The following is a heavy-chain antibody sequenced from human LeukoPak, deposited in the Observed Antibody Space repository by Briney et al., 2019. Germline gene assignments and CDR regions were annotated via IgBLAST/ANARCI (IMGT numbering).Heavy chain of an antibody. D-gene: IGHD4-23*01. Sequence: GESLKISCKGSGDSFTTYWIGWVRQLPGKGLEWMGIIYPGDSETRYSPSFQGQVTISADKSITTAYLQWSSLKASDTAMYYCARQRGGNSEFDYWGQGTLVTVSS. J-gene: IGHJ4*02. CDR3: ARQRGGNSEFDY. V-gene: IGHV5-51*01. CDR1: GDSFTTYW. CDR2: IYPGDSET.